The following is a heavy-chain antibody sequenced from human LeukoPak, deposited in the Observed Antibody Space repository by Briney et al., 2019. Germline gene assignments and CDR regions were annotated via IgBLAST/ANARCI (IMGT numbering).Heavy chain of an antibody. D-gene: IGHD3-10*01. Sequence: SETLSLTCTVSGGSISSYYWSWIRQPPGKGLEWIGYIYYSGSTNYNPSLKSRVTISVDTSRNQFSLKLSSVTAADTAVYYCARGGTMVRGVITRFDYWGQGTLVTVSS. CDR2: IYYSGST. CDR1: GGSISSYY. J-gene: IGHJ4*02. CDR3: ARGGTMVRGVITRFDY. V-gene: IGHV4-59*01.